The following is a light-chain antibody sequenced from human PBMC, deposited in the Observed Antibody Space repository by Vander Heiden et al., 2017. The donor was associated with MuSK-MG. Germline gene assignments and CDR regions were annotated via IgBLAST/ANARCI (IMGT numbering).Light chain of an antibody. V-gene: IGLV3-19*01. J-gene: IGLJ3*02. CDR1: SLRSYY. CDR3: NSRDSSGNHWV. CDR2: GKN. Sequence: LAQDPAVSVALGQTVRITCQGDSLRSYYASWYQQKPGQAPVLVIYGKNNRPSGIPDRFSGSSSGNTASLTITGAQAEDEADYYCNSRDSSGNHWVFGGGTKLTVL.